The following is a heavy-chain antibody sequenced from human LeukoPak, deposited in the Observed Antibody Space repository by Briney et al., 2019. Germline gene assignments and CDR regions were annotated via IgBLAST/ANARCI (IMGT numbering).Heavy chain of an antibody. CDR1: GGSISSSSHY. CDR3: ARVSHYYDSSGYYYVRAFDI. J-gene: IGHJ3*02. Sequence: SSETLSLTCTVSGGSISSSSHYWGWIRQPAGKGLEWIGRISTSGSTNYNPSLKSRVTMSVDTSNNQFSLKLSSVTAADTAVYYCARVSHYYDSSGYYYVRAFDIWGQGTMVTVSS. CDR2: ISTSGST. V-gene: IGHV4-61*02. D-gene: IGHD3-22*01.